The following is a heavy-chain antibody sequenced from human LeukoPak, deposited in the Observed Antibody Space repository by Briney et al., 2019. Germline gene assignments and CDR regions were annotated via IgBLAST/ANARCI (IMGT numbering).Heavy chain of an antibody. J-gene: IGHJ4*02. V-gene: IGHV4-59*12. CDR1: GGSISTYY. CDR3: ARGVHGDYYFDY. D-gene: IGHD4-17*01. Sequence: PSETLSLTCTVSGGSISTYYWNWIRQPPGKGLEWIGYIYYSGATNYNPSLKSRVTISVDTSKNQFSLKLSSVTAADTAVYYCARGVHGDYYFDYWGQGTLVTVSS. CDR2: IYYSGAT.